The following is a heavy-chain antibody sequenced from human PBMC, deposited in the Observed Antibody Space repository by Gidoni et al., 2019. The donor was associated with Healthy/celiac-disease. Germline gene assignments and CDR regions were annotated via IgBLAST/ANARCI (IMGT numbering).Heavy chain of an antibody. CDR3: ARDVWCGESRFDY. J-gene: IGHJ4*02. Sequence: QVQLVQSGAEVKKPGASVKVSCQDYGYTFTRYAMHWVRQAPGQRLEWMGGINAGNGNIKDSQRFQGRVTITRDTSASTAYMELSSLRSEDTAVYYCARDVWCGESRFDYWGQGTLVTVSS. D-gene: IGHD3-10*01. CDR1: GYTFTRYA. CDR2: INAGNGNI. V-gene: IGHV1-3*01.